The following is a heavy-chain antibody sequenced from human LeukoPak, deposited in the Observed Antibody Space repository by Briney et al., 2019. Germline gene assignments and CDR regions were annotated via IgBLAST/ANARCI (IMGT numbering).Heavy chain of an antibody. CDR3: ARDLKGVVGAPFY. CDR2: ISGSDVT. J-gene: IGHJ4*02. V-gene: IGHV3-23*01. CDR1: GFSFSAHV. Sequence: PGGSLRLSCAASGFSFSAHVMSWARQAPGKGLEWVSSISGSDVTYYADSVKGRFTISRDNSRNTLYLQMNSLRAEDTAVYYCARDLKGVVGAPFYWGQGTLVTVSS. D-gene: IGHD1-26*01.